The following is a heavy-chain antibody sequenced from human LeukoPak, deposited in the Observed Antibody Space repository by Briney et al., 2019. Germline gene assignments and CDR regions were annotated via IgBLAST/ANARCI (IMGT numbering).Heavy chain of an antibody. CDR2: IYYSGST. Sequence: SETLSLTCTVSGGSISSYYWSWIRQPPGKGLEWIGYIYYSGSTNYNPSLKSRVTTSVDTSKNQFSLKLSSVTAADTAVYYCARDGVADYGDYVGVSNWGQGTLVTVSS. CDR3: ARDGVADYGDYVGVSN. V-gene: IGHV4-59*01. D-gene: IGHD4-17*01. J-gene: IGHJ4*02. CDR1: GGSISSYY.